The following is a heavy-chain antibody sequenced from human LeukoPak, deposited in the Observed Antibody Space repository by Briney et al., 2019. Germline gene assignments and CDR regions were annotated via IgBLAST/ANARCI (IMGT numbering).Heavy chain of an antibody. D-gene: IGHD3-22*01. J-gene: IGHJ4*02. CDR3: AKADDSSGYLDY. V-gene: IGHV3-30*18. Sequence: PGGSLRLSCTASGFIFRGFGMHWVRQAPGKGPEWVAVISHDGSNEHYADSVMGRFTISRDNSKNTLYLQMNSLRAEDTAVYYCAKADDSSGYLDYWGQGTLVTVSS. CDR2: ISHDGSNE. CDR1: GFIFRGFG.